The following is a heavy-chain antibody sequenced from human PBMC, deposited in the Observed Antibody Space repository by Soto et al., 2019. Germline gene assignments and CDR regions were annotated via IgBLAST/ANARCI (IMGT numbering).Heavy chain of an antibody. CDR2: IRGSGETM. V-gene: IGHV3-23*01. J-gene: IGHJ4*02. CDR1: GFTFSIYS. D-gene: IGHD3-3*01. Sequence: GGSLRLSCVASGFTFSIYSMNWVRQAPGKGLEWVSFIRGSGETMYYADSVKGRFTISRDNSKNTLYLQMNSLRAEDTAVYYCAKDLGTYYDFWSGPQDYWGQGTLVTVSS. CDR3: AKDLGTYYDFWSGPQDY.